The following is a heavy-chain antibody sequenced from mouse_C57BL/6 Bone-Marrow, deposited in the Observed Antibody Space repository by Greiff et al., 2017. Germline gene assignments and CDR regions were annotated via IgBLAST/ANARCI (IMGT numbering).Heavy chain of an antibody. Sequence: VQLKESGGGLVQPGGSLKLSCAASGFTFSDYYMYWVRQTPEKRLEWVAYISSGSGSTYYPDTVKGRFTIARDNAKNTLYLQMSRLKAEDTAMYDCARRGDFDVWGTGTTVTVSS. J-gene: IGHJ1*03. V-gene: IGHV5-12*01. CDR3: ARRGDFDV. CDR2: ISSGSGST. CDR1: GFTFSDYY.